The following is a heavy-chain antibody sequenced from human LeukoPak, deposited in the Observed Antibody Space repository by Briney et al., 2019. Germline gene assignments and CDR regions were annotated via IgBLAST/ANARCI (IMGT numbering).Heavy chain of an antibody. J-gene: IGHJ5*02. CDR1: GYTFTGYY. D-gene: IGHD6-19*01. V-gene: IGHV1-2*02. CDR2: INPNSGGT. Sequence: ASVKVSCKASGYTFTGYYMHWVRQAPGQGLEWMGWINPNSGGTNYAQKFQGRVTMTRDTSISTVYMELSRLRSDDTAVYYCASQGIAVAGTGDWFDPWGQGTLVTVSS. CDR3: ASQGIAVAGTGDWFDP.